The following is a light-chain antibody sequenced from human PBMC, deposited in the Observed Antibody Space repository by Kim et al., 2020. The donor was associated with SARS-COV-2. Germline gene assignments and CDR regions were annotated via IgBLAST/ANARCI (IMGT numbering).Light chain of an antibody. CDR1: SSDVGGYDY. CDR2: DVG. V-gene: IGLV2-14*01. J-gene: IGLJ1*01. CDR3: SSFTSLSTLV. Sequence: LTQPASVSGSPGQSITISCTGTSSDVGGYDYVSWYQQHPGKAPKLMIYDVGRRPSWVSNRFSGSKSGNTVSLTISGLQAEDEADYYCSSFTSLSTLVFGTGTKVTVL.